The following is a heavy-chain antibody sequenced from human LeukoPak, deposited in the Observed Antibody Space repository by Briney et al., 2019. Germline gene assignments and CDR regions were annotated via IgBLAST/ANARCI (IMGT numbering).Heavy chain of an antibody. CDR2: INHSGST. CDR1: GGSFSGYY. D-gene: IGHD6-19*01. Sequence: PSETLSLTCAGYGGSFSGYYWSWIRQPPGKGLEWIGEINHSGSTNYNPSLKSRVTISVDTSKNQFSLKLSSVTAADTAVYYCARGLPRWYSSGWLGLDYWGQGTLVTVSS. CDR3: ARGLPRWYSSGWLGLDY. J-gene: IGHJ4*02. V-gene: IGHV4-34*01.